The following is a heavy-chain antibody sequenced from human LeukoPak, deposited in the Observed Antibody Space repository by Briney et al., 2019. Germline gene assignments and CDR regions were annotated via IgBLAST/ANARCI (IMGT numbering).Heavy chain of an antibody. Sequence: PSETLSLTYTVSGGSISSSSYYWGWIRQPPGKGLEWIGSIYYSGSTYYNPSLKSRVTISVDTSKNQFSLKLSSVTAADTAVYYCARHGSSWKTFDYWGQGTLVTVSS. CDR3: ARHGSSWKTFDY. CDR2: IYYSGST. J-gene: IGHJ4*02. D-gene: IGHD6-13*01. CDR1: GGSISSSSYY. V-gene: IGHV4-39*01.